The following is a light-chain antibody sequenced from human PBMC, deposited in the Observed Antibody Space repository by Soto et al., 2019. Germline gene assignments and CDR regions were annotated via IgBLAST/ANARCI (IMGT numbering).Light chain of an antibody. Sequence: EIVLTQSPATLSLSPGERATLSCGASRSVSSYLAWYQQKPGQAPRLLIYDASYRATGIPARFSGSGSGTDVTLTISTLEPEDFAVYSCQHRSEWRPRLTFGGGTKVEIK. V-gene: IGKV3-11*01. CDR1: RSVSSY. CDR2: DAS. J-gene: IGKJ4*01. CDR3: QHRSEWRPRLT.